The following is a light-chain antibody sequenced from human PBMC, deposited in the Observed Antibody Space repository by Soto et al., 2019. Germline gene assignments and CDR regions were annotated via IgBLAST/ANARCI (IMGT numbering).Light chain of an antibody. CDR3: TSKTSRNTYV. CDR2: DVS. V-gene: IGLV2-14*03. CDR1: SSDVGAYNS. Sequence: QSALTQPASVSGSPGQSITISCTGTSSDVGAYNSVSWFQQHPGKAPKLLIFDVSYRPAGVSDRFSGSKSGNTASLTISGLQAEDEADYYCTSKTSRNTYVFGIGTKLTVL. J-gene: IGLJ1*01.